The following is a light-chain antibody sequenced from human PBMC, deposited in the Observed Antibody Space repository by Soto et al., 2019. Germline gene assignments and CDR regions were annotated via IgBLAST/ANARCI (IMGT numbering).Light chain of an antibody. CDR3: CSYAGNSDVV. CDR2: EVS. J-gene: IGLJ2*01. V-gene: IGLV2-23*02. CDR1: SSDVGSYNL. Sequence: QSALSQPASVSGSPGQSITISCTGSSSDVGSYNLVSWYQQHPGKAPKLMIAEVSRRPSGVSNRFSASKSGNTASLTISGLQAEDEGDYYCCSYAGNSDVVFGGGTKLPVL.